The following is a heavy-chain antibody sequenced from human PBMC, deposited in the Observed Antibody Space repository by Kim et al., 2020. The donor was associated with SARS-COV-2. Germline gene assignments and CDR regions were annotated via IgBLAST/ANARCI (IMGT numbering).Heavy chain of an antibody. Sequence: ASVKVSCKASGYTFTSYAMNWVRQAPGQGLEWMGWINTNTGNPTYAQAFTGRFVFSLDTSVSTAYLQISSLKVEDTAVYYCAKDHNYDTTGPGGNWGQGTLVTVSS. CDR2: INTNTGNP. D-gene: IGHD3-22*01. V-gene: IGHV7-4-1*02. CDR3: AKDHNYDTTGPGGN. CDR1: GYTFTSYA. J-gene: IGHJ4*02.